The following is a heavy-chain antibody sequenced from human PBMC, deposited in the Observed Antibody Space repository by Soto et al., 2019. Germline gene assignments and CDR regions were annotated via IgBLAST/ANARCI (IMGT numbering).Heavy chain of an antibody. Sequence: QVQLVQSGAEVKKPGASVKVSCKASGYTFTGYYMHWVRQAPGQGLEWMGWINPNSGGTNYAQKFQGWVTMTRDTSIRTAYMQLRGLRADATAGYYCAREAQTGGSYYWFDPWGQGTLVTVSS. CDR1: GYTFTGYY. CDR2: INPNSGGT. V-gene: IGHV1-2*04. J-gene: IGHJ5*02. D-gene: IGHD1-26*01. CDR3: AREAQTGGSYYWFDP.